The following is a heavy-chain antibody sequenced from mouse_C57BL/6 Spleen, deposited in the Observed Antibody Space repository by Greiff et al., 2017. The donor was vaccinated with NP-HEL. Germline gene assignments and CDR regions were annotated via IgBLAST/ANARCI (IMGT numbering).Heavy chain of an antibody. CDR3: ASLSYYGSRGFAY. Sequence: QVQLKQPGAELVKPGASVKLSCKASGYTFTSYWMQWVKQRPGQGLEWIGEIDPSDSYTNYNQKFKGKATLTVDTSSSTAYMQLSSLTSEDSAVYYCASLSYYGSRGFAYWGQGTLVTVSA. J-gene: IGHJ3*01. CDR2: IDPSDSYT. V-gene: IGHV1-50*01. CDR1: GYTFTSYW. D-gene: IGHD1-1*01.